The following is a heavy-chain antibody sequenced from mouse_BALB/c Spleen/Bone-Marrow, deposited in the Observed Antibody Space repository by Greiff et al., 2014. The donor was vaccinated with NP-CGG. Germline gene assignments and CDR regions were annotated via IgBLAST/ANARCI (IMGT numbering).Heavy chain of an antibody. J-gene: IGHJ4*01. CDR3: ARPYGNYYLDY. Sequence: QVQLKESGAELAKPGASVKMSRKASGYTFTSYWMHWVKQRPGQGLEWIGYINPSTGYTEYNQKFKDKATLTADKSSSTAYMQLSSLTSEDSAVYYCARPYGNYYLDYWGQGTSVTVSS. V-gene: IGHV1-7*01. CDR1: GYTFTSYW. D-gene: IGHD2-1*01. CDR2: INPSTGYT.